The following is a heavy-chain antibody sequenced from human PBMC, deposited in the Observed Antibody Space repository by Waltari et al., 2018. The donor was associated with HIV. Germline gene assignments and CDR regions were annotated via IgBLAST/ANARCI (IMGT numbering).Heavy chain of an antibody. CDR1: GFTFSSYS. J-gene: IGHJ4*02. V-gene: IGHV3-21*01. CDR2: ISSSSSYI. Sequence: EVQLVESGGGLVKPGGSLRLSCAASGFTFSSYSLNWVRPAPGKGLEWVSSISSSSSYIYYADSVKGRFTISRDNAKNSLYLQMNSLRAEDTAVYYCATGIAVAFYYFDYWGQGTLVTVSS. D-gene: IGHD6-19*01. CDR3: ATGIAVAFYYFDY.